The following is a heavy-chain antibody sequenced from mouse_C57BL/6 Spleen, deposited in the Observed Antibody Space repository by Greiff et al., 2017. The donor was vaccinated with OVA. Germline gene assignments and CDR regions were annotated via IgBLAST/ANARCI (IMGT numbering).Heavy chain of an antibody. CDR2: IDPSDSET. J-gene: IGHJ2*01. Sequence: VKLQQPGAELVRPGSSVKLSCKASGYTFTSYWMHWVKQRPIQGLEWIGNIDPSDSETHYNQKFKDKATLTVDKSSSTAYMQLSSLTSEDSAVYYCARLGGVYYFDYWGQGTTLTVSS. D-gene: IGHD1-1*02. V-gene: IGHV1-52*01. CDR3: ARLGGVYYFDY. CDR1: GYTFTSYW.